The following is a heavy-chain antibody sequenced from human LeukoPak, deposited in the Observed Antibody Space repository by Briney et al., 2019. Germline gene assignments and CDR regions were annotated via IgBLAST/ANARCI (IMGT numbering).Heavy chain of an antibody. CDR3: ARGRGSEVDY. V-gene: IGHV4-39*07. J-gene: IGHJ4*02. CDR1: GGSISSSSYY. CDR2: IYYSGST. Sequence: PSETLSLTCTVSGGSISSSSYYWGWIRQPPGKGLEWIGSIYYSGSTYYNPSLKSRVTISVDTSKNQFSLRLSSVTAADTAVYYCARGRGSEVDYWGQGTLVTVSS. D-gene: IGHD3-10*01.